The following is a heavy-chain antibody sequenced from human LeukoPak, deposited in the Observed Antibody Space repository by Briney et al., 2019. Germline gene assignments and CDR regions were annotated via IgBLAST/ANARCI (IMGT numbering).Heavy chain of an antibody. J-gene: IGHJ4*02. V-gene: IGHV4-31*03. CDR2: IYYSGST. D-gene: IGHD2-2*01. CDR3: ARIKGYCSSTSCWRTIIDY. Sequence: SETLSLTCTVSGGSISSGGYYWSWLRQHPGKGLEWIGYIYYSGSTYYNPSLKSRVTISVDTSKNQFSLKLSSVTAADTAVYYCARIKGYCSSTSCWRTIIDYWGQGTLVTVSS. CDR1: GGSISSGGYY.